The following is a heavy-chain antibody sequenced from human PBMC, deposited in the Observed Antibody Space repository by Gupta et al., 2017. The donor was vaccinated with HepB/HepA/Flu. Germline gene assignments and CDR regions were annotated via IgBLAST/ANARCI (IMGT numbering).Heavy chain of an antibody. CDR1: GFTFSDYY. CDR2: ISASGRDT. J-gene: IGHJ4*02. V-gene: IGHV3-11*03. D-gene: IGHD2-21*01. CDR3: ARIRSWTVVSPPDY. Sequence: GGGFVKPGGSLRLSCATSGFTFSDYYMTWIRQPPGKGLEWVSYISASGRDTFYADSMKGRFTISRDNAKKSLYLQMDSLRGDDTAVYYCARIRSWTVVSPPDYWGPGILVSVSS.